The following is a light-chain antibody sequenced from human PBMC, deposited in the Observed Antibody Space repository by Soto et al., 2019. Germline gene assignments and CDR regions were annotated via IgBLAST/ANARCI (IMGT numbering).Light chain of an antibody. CDR2: EVS. Sequence: QSALTQPASVSGSPGQSITISCTGTSSDVGGYNYVSWYQQHPGKAPKLMIHEVSNRPSGVPDRFSGSKSGTSASLAISGLQSEDEAAYYCAAWDDSLSGLVFGGGTKLTVL. CDR3: AAWDDSLSGLV. CDR1: SSDVGGYNY. V-gene: IGLV2-14*01. J-gene: IGLJ2*01.